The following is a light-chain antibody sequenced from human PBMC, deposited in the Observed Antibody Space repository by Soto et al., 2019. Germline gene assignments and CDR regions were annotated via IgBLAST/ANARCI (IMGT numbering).Light chain of an antibody. CDR3: QQYNIWPIT. CDR1: QSISDN. Sequence: EVLMTQSPDTLYVSPGERVTLSCRASQSISDNLAWYQQKPGQGPRLLVYRASTRTLGIPARFSGSESGTEFTLTTSSLQSEDFAVYYCQQYNIWPITFGQGTRLEIK. J-gene: IGKJ5*01. CDR2: RAS. V-gene: IGKV3-15*01.